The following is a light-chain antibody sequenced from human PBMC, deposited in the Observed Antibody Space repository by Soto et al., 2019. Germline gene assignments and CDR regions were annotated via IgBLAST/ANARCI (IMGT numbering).Light chain of an antibody. CDR3: ASWDDSLNGWV. CDR1: SSNIGSNT. V-gene: IGLV1-44*01. Sequence: QSVLTQPPSASGTPGQRVTISCSGSSSNIGSNTVNWYQQLPGTAPKLLIATNSQRPSGVPDRFSGSKSGTSASLAISGLQSEDEADYYCASWDDSLNGWVFGGGTKLTVL. CDR2: TNS. J-gene: IGLJ3*02.